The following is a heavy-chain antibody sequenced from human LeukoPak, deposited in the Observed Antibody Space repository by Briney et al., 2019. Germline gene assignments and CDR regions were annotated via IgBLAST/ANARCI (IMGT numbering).Heavy chain of an antibody. CDR3: AIMHPYYDGSGYWVQ. V-gene: IGHV3-23*01. D-gene: IGHD3-22*01. J-gene: IGHJ4*02. Sequence: GGSLRLSCAASGFTFSSYAMSWVRQAPGKGLEWVSGISTGGASTSNADSVKGRFTIARDNPRNTLYMQMNSLRAEDTALYYCAIMHPYYDGSGYWVQWGQGTLVTVSS. CDR1: GFTFSSYA. CDR2: ISTGGAST.